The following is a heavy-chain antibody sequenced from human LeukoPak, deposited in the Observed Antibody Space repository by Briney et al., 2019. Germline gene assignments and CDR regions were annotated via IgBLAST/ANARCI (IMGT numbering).Heavy chain of an antibody. Sequence: SETLSLTCAVSGGSISSYYWSWIRQPPGKGLEWIGYIYTSGSTNYNPSLKSRVTISVDTSKNQFSLKLISVTAADTAVYYCARDRMWSNWFDPWGQGTLVTVSS. CDR3: ARDRMWSNWFDP. J-gene: IGHJ5*02. V-gene: IGHV4-4*09. D-gene: IGHD2-21*01. CDR2: IYTSGST. CDR1: GGSISSYY.